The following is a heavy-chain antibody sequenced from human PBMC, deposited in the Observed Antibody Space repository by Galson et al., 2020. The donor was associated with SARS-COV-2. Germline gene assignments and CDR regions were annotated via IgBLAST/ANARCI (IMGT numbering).Heavy chain of an antibody. CDR3: ARDRGPFCVSTSCLGRFDP. Sequence: GGSLRLSCAASGFTFSSYAMHWVRQAPGKGLEWVALISYDGTNEDYADSVRGRFTISRDTSKNTLNLQMNNLRSDDTAVYYCARDRGPFCVSTSCLGRFDPWGQGTLVTVSS. V-gene: IGHV3-30*04. J-gene: IGHJ5*02. CDR1: GFTFSSYA. CDR2: ISYDGTNE. D-gene: IGHD2-2*01.